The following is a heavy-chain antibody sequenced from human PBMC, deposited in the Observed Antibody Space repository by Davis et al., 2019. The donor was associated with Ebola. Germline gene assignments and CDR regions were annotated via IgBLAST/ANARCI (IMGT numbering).Heavy chain of an antibody. CDR2: ISAYNGNT. J-gene: IGHJ5*02. D-gene: IGHD6-13*01. CDR1: GYTFTSYG. Sequence: ASVKVSCKASGYTFTSYGISWVRQAPGQGLEWMGWISAYNGNTNYAQKLQGRVTMTTDTSTSTAYMELRSLRPDDTAVYYCAREAPYSSSWYNWFDPWGQGTLVTVSS. V-gene: IGHV1-18*01. CDR3: AREAPYSSSWYNWFDP.